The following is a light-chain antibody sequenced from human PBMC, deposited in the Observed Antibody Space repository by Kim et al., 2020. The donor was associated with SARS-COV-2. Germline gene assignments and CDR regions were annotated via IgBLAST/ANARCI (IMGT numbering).Light chain of an antibody. V-gene: IGLV2-14*04. CDR3: SSYIRSSTTYV. Sequence: SHTITYNGTSRDVGSYKDVSWYQQQPGKAPKLMIYDVSNRPSGVSNRFSGSKSGNTASLTISGLQAEDEADYYCSSYIRSSTTYVFGTGTKVTVL. CDR1: SRDVGSYKD. CDR2: DVS. J-gene: IGLJ1*01.